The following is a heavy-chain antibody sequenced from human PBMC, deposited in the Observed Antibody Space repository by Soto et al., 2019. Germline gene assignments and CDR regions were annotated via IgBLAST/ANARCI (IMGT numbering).Heavy chain of an antibody. CDR2: INAGNGSR. J-gene: IGHJ4*02. CDR3: ARRHPRCRGCTY. CDR1: GYTFTSYA. V-gene: IGHV1-3*01. D-gene: IGHD6-19*01. Sequence: ASVNVSCKASGYTFTSYAMNWVRQAPGQSLEWMGWINAGNGSRKYXXKFQGRVXXTRDRSASTAXMELSXLRSEDAAVDYGARRHPRCRGCTYWGQGTLVTXSS.